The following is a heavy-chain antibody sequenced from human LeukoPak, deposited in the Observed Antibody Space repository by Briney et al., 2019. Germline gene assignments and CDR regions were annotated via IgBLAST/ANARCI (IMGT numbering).Heavy chain of an antibody. D-gene: IGHD3-10*01. CDR1: GFTFSNYG. J-gene: IGHJ4*02. V-gene: IGHV3-23*01. CDR3: AKDIYGSGSYYPDY. CDR2: ISGSGGST. Sequence: GGSLILSCAASGFTFSNYGMSWVRQAPGKGLEWVSAISGSGGSTNYADSVKGRFTISRDNSKNTLHLQMNSLRAEDTAVYYCAKDIYGSGSYYPDYWGQGTLVTVSS.